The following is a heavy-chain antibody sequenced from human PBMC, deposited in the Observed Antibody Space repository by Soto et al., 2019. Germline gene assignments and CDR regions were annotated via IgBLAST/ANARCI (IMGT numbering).Heavy chain of an antibody. J-gene: IGHJ5*02. Sequence: QVQLVQSGAEVKKPGASVKVSCKASGYTFTSYYMHWVRQAPGQGLEWMGIINPSGGSTSYAQKCQGRVTMTRDTSTSTVYKELSSLRSEDTAVYYCARARVANPNWFDPWGQGTLVTVSS. V-gene: IGHV1-46*01. D-gene: IGHD2-15*01. CDR1: GYTFTSYY. CDR2: INPSGGST. CDR3: ARARVANPNWFDP.